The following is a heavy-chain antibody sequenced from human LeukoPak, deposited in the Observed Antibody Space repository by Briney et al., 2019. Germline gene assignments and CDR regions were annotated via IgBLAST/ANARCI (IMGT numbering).Heavy chain of an antibody. CDR3: AKVGADTIFGVVSDFDY. Sequence: PGGSLRLSCAASGFTFSSYAMSWVRQAPGKGLEWVSAIRGSGGSTYYADSVKSRFTISRDNSKNTLYLQMNSLRAEDTAVYYCAKVGADTIFGVVSDFDYWGQGTLVTVSS. CDR1: GFTFSSYA. V-gene: IGHV3-23*01. D-gene: IGHD3-3*01. J-gene: IGHJ4*02. CDR2: IRGSGGST.